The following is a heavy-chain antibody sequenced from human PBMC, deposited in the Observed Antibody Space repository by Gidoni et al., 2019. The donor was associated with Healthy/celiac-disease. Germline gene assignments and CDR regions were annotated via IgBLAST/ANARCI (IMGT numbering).Heavy chain of an antibody. CDR2: IYYSGST. CDR1: GGSISSGGYY. V-gene: IGHV4-31*03. CDR3: ARDRSGVEVGGMDV. J-gene: IGHJ6*02. Sequence: QVQLQESGPGLVKPSQTLSLTCTVSGGSISSGGYYWSWIRQHPGKGLEWIGYIYYSGSTYYNPSLKSRVTISVDTSKNQFSLKLSSVTAADTAVYYCARDRSGVEVGGMDVWGQGTTVTVSS. D-gene: IGHD3-10*01.